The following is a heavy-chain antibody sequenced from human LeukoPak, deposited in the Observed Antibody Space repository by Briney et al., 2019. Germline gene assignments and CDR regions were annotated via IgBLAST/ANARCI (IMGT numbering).Heavy chain of an antibody. D-gene: IGHD4-23*01. J-gene: IGHJ3*02. CDR1: GYRFTTYW. CDR3: ARRRWADAFDI. V-gene: IGHV5-51*01. CDR2: IYPGDSDT. Sequence: GESLKISCKDSGYRFTTYWIAWVRQMPGKGLEWMGIIYPGDSDTTYSPSFQGQVTISADKSISTAYLQWNSLKASDTAMYYCARRRWADAFDIWGQGTMVTVSS.